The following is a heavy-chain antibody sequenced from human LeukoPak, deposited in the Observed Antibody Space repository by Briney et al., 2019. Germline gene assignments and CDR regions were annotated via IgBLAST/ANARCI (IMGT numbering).Heavy chain of an antibody. CDR2: FDPEDGET. J-gene: IGHJ4*02. CDR1: GYTLTELS. V-gene: IGHV1-24*01. D-gene: IGHD1-26*01. CDR3: ATDLRGSFPFDY. Sequence: ASVKVSCKVSGYTLTELSMHWVRQAPGKGLEWMGGFDPEDGETIYAQKFQGRVTMTEDTSTDTAYMELSSLRSEDTAVYYCATDLRGSFPFDYWGQGTLVTVSS.